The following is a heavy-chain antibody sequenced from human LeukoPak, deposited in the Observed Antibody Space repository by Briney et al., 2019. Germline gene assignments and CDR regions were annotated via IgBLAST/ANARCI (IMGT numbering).Heavy chain of an antibody. D-gene: IGHD6-13*01. V-gene: IGHV3-21*01. CDR1: GFTFSSYS. Sequence: GGSLRLSCAASGFTFSSYSMNWVRQAPGEGLEWVSSISSSSSYIYYADSVKGRFTISRDNAKNSLYLQMNSLRAEDTAVYYCARELSSSRYRAFDIWGQGTMVTVSS. CDR2: ISSSSSYI. J-gene: IGHJ3*02. CDR3: ARELSSSRYRAFDI.